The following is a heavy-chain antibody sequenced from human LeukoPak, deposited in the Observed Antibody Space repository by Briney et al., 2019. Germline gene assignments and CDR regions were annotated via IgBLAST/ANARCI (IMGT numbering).Heavy chain of an antibody. D-gene: IGHD2-15*01. V-gene: IGHV1-8*01. J-gene: IGHJ6*02. CDR1: GYTFTSYD. Sequence: GASVKVSCKASGYTFTSYDINWVRQATGQGLEWMGWMNPNSGNTGYAQKFQGRVTMTRNTSISTAYMELSSLRSEDTAVYYCAKREYCSGGSCYSGGDYYYYYGMDVWGQGTTVTVSS. CDR2: MNPNSGNT. CDR3: AKREYCSGGSCYSGGDYYYYYGMDV.